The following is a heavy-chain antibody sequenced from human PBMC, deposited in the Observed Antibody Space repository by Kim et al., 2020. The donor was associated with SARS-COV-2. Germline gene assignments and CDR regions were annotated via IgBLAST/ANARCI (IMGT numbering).Heavy chain of an antibody. CDR3: ASVGSARGPGVF. J-gene: IGHJ4*02. Sequence: YADDVKGRVTMTRDKAKNTLYMEMNSLRAEDTAMYYCASVGSARGPGVFWGQGTLVTVSS. D-gene: IGHD3-10*01. V-gene: IGHV3-9*01.